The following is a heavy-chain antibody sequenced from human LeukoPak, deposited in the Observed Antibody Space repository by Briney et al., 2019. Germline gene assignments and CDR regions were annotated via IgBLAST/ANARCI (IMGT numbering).Heavy chain of an antibody. J-gene: IGHJ4*02. CDR1: GFTFSSYS. D-gene: IGHD4-23*01. V-gene: IGHV3-21*01. CDR2: ISSSSSYI. Sequence: GGSLRLSCAASGFTFSSYSMNWVRQAPGKGLEWVSSISSSSSYIYYADSVKGRFTISRDNAKNSLYLQMNSLRAEDTAVYYCAREGLYGGNQLFDYWGQGTLVTVSS. CDR3: AREGLYGGNQLFDY.